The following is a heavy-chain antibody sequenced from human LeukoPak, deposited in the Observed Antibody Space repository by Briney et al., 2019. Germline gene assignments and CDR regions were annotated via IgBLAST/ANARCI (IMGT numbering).Heavy chain of an antibody. J-gene: IGHJ6*02. CDR1: GGSFSGYY. CDR2: INHSGST. D-gene: IGHD2-2*01. V-gene: IGHV4-34*01. Sequence: SETLSLTCAVYGGSFSGYYWSWIRQPPGKGLEWIGEINHSGSTNYNPSLKSRVTISVDTSKNQFSLKLSSVTAADTAVDYCARYCSSTSCYPRNRYYYGMDVWGQGTTVTVSS. CDR3: ARYCSSTSCYPRNRYYYGMDV.